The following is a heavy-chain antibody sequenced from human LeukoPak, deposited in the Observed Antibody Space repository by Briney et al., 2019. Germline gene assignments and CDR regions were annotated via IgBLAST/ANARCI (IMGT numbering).Heavy chain of an antibody. CDR1: GGSISSYY. D-gene: IGHD3-10*01. V-gene: IGHV4-59*01. CDR2: IYYSGST. Sequence: SETLSLTCTVSGGSISSYYWSWIRQPPGKGQEWIGYIYYSGSTNYNPSLKSRVTISVDTSKNQFSLKLSSVTAADTAVYYCAREGSYSYYFDYWGQGTLVTVSS. CDR3: AREGSYSYYFDY. J-gene: IGHJ4*02.